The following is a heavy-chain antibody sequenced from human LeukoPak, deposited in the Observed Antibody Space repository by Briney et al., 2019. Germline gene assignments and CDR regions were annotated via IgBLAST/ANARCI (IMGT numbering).Heavy chain of an antibody. Sequence: QSGGSLRLSCAASGFTFSSYGMHWVRQAPGKGLEWVATISYDGSNEYYADSVKGRFTIFRDNSKNTLYLQMNSLRAEDTAVYYCAKERCNNINCYTYFDYWGQGTLVTVSS. CDR3: AKERCNNINCYTYFDY. CDR2: ISYDGSNE. J-gene: IGHJ4*02. D-gene: IGHD2-2*02. CDR1: GFTFSSYG. V-gene: IGHV3-30*18.